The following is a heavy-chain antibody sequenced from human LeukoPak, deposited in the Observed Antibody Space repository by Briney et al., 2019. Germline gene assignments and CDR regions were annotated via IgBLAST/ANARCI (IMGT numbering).Heavy chain of an antibody. Sequence: GGSLRLSCAASGFTFSSYGMHWVRQAPGKGLEWVAFIRYDGSNKYYADSVKGRFTISRGNSKNTLYLQMNSLRAEDTAVYYCARDRSSGYGIDYWGQGTLVTVSS. D-gene: IGHD3-22*01. V-gene: IGHV3-30*02. CDR1: GFTFSSYG. J-gene: IGHJ4*02. CDR2: IRYDGSNK. CDR3: ARDRSSGYGIDY.